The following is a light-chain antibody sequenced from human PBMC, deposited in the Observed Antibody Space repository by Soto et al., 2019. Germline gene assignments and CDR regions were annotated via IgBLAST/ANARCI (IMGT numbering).Light chain of an antibody. CDR3: QLWNSSSDQGV. J-gene: IGLJ3*02. V-gene: IGLV3-21*04. CDR1: NIGINA. CDR2: YDS. Sequence: SYELTQLPSVSVAPEKTATITCGGANIGINAVPWYQQKPGQAPLLVVYYDSDRPSGIPERFSGSTSGNTTTLTISRVEAGDEADYYCQLWNSSSDQGVFGGGTKLTVL.